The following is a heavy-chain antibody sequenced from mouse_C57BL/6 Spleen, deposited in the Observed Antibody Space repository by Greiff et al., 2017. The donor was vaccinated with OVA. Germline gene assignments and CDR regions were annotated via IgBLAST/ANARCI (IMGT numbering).Heavy chain of an antibody. J-gene: IGHJ4*01. CDR3: ARSSNYAMDY. CDR1: GYAFSSSW. D-gene: IGHD2-10*02. V-gene: IGHV1-82*01. CDR2: IYPGDGDT. Sequence: VHLVESGPELVKPGASVKISCKASGYAFSSSWMNWVKQRPGKGLEWIGRIYPGDGDTNYNGKFKGKATLTADKSSSTAYMQLSSLTSEDSAVYFCARSSNYAMDYWGQGTSVTVSS.